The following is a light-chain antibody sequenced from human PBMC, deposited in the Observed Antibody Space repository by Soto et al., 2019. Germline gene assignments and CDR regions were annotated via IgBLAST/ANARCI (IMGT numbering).Light chain of an antibody. CDR2: EVS. J-gene: IGLJ3*02. V-gene: IGLV2-14*01. Sequence: QSALTKPASVSESPGQSITISCTGTSSDVGGYNYVSWYQQHPGKAPKLMIYEVSNRPSGVSNRFSGSKSGNTASLTISGLQAEDEADYYCSSYTSSSTRVLGGGTKLTVL. CDR1: SSDVGGYNY. CDR3: SSYTSSSTRV.